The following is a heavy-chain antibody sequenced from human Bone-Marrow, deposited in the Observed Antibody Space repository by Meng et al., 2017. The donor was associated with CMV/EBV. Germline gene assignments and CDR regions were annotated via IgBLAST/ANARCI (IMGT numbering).Heavy chain of an antibody. CDR1: GGPFSGYY. V-gene: IGHV4-34*01. J-gene: IGHJ4*02. D-gene: IGHD3-22*01. CDR2: INHSGST. CDR3: ARGVDYYDSSGYYY. Sequence: QGQLHQWGAGLLKPSVTMSHTCAVYGGPFSGYYWRWIGQPPAKGLEWIGEINHSGSTNYNTSLKSRVTISVDTSKNQFSLKLSSVTAADTAVYYCARGVDYYDSSGYYYWGQGTLVTVSS.